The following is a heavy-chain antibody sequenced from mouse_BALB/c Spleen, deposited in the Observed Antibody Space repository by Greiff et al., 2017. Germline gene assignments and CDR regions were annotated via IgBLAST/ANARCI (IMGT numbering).Heavy chain of an antibody. J-gene: IGHJ4*01. V-gene: IGHV1-63*02. Sequence: VQLQQSGAELARPGTSVKMSCKAAGYTFTNYWIGWVKQRPGHGLERIGDIYPGGGYTNYNEKFKGKATLTADTSSSTAYMQLSSLTSEDSAIYYCARWGTTVVAKRDYYAMDYWGQGTSVTVSS. CDR3: ARWGTTVVAKRDYYAMDY. CDR2: IYPGGGYT. CDR1: GYTFTNYW. D-gene: IGHD1-1*01.